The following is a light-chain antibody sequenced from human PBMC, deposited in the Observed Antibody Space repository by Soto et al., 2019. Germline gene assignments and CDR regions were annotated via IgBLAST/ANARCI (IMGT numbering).Light chain of an antibody. CDR2: EVS. CDR3: NSYTTSSSYVL. CDR1: SSDVGDYNR. V-gene: IGLV2-18*02. Sequence: QSALTQPPSVSGSPGQSVTISCTGTSSDVGDYNRVSWYQQPPGTAPKLLIYEVSNRPSGVPDRFSGSKSGNTASLTISGLQAEDEADYYCNSYTTSSSYVLFGGGTQLTVL. J-gene: IGLJ2*01.